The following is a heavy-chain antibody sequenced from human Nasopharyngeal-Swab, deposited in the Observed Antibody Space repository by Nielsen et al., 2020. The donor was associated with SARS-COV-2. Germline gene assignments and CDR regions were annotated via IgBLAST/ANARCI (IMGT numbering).Heavy chain of an antibody. J-gene: IGHJ4*02. D-gene: IGHD3-3*01. V-gene: IGHV1-46*01. CDR3: ARDIEEWLVVPSLSFDF. CDR2: IHPNGVST. Sequence: ASVKVSCKASGYTFSTYYMHWVRQAPGQGLEWMGIIHPNGVSTSYPQKFQGRVSMTTDTSTSTAYMELRSLRSDDTAVYYCARDIEEWLVVPSLSFDFWGQGTLVTVSS. CDR1: GYTFSTYY.